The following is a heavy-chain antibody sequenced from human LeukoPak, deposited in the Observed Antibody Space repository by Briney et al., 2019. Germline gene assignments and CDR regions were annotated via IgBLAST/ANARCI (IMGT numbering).Heavy chain of an antibody. CDR2: ISSGNSYI. CDR1: GFTLSSYS. V-gene: IGHV3-21*01. Sequence: GGSLRLSCAASGFTLSSYSMNWVRQAPGKGLEWVSSISSGNSYISYADSVKGRFTISRDNAANSLYLQMNSLRDEDTAVYYCARGPSYYYDSSGFYYFDYWGQGTLVTVSP. J-gene: IGHJ4*02. D-gene: IGHD3-22*01. CDR3: ARGPSYYYDSSGFYYFDY.